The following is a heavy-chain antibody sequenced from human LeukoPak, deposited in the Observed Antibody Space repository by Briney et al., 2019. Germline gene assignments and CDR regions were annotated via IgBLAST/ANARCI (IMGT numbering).Heavy chain of an antibody. J-gene: IGHJ5*02. CDR1: GYTFTGYY. Sequence: ASVNVSCKASGYTFTGYYVHWVRQAPGQGLEWMGRINPNSGGTNYAQKFQGRVTMTRDTSISTAYMELSRLRSDDTAVYYCARGEENDYGDYGDWFDPWGQGTLVTVSS. V-gene: IGHV1-2*06. CDR2: INPNSGGT. CDR3: ARGEENDYGDYGDWFDP. D-gene: IGHD4-17*01.